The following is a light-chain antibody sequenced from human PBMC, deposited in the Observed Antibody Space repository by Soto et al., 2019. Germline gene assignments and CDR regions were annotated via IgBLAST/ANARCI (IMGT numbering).Light chain of an antibody. CDR3: QPYYSSRSGSVV. CDR2: GNS. CDR1: SSNIGAGYD. V-gene: IGLV1-40*01. Sequence: QSVLTQPPSVSGAPGQRVTISCTGSSSNIGAGYDVHWYQQLPGTAPKLLIYGNSNRPSGVPDRFSGSKSGTSASLAITGGLADEEEDYYCQPYYSSRSGSVVFGGGTKLTVL. J-gene: IGLJ2*01.